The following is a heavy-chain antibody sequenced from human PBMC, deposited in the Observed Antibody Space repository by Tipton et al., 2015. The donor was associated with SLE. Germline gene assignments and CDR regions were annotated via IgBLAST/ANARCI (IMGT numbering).Heavy chain of an antibody. CDR2: IRTKGYYGTT. J-gene: IGHJ4*02. D-gene: IGHD2/OR15-2a*01. CDR1: GFRFGGYA. Sequence: SLRLSCTTSGFRFGGYAMAWVRQAAGKGLGWVGFIRTKGYYGTTEYAASVRGRFTISRDDAKSVAYLQMDSLKSEDTAVYYCTRAPLLLETSPTFFDYWGQGTMVTVSS. V-gene: IGHV3-49*04. CDR3: TRAPLLLETSPTFFDY.